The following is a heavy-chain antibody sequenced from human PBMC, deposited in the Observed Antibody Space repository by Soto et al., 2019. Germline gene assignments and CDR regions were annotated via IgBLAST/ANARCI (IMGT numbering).Heavy chain of an antibody. CDR3: VRDLDGSGGYYPDY. J-gene: IGHJ4*02. V-gene: IGHV1-18*04. CDR1: GYVFSGYG. CDR2: ISPYNGNK. Sequence: QVQLVQSGAEVKKPGASVKVSCRASGYVFSGYGINWVRQVPGQGLEWMGWISPYNGNKNYAQKFQGRVTMTTDTSTSTAYMEVRSLRSDDTAVYYCVRDLDGSGGYYPDYWGQGSLVTVSS. D-gene: IGHD3-10*01.